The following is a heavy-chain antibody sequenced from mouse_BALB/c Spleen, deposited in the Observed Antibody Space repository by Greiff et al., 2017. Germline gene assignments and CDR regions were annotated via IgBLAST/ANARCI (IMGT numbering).Heavy chain of an antibody. CDR3: ARDYGSYYAMDY. J-gene: IGHJ4*01. CDR1: GFTFSSYA. D-gene: IGHD1-1*01. Sequence: EVQGVESGGGLVKPGGSLKLSCAASGFTFSSYAMSWVRQSPEKRLEWVAEISSGGSYTYYPDTVTGRFTISRDNAKNTLYLEMSSLRSEDTAMYYCARDYGSYYAMDYWGQGTSVTISS. V-gene: IGHV5-9-4*01. CDR2: ISSGGSYT.